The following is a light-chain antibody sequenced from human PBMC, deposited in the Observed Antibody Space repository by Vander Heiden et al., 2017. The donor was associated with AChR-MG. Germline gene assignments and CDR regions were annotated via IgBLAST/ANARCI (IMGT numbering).Light chain of an antibody. Sequence: EIVLTQSPATLSLSPGERATLSSRASQSVASNYLAWYQQKPGQAPRLLIYGASTRATGIPDRVSGSGSGTDFTLTISRLEPEDFAVYYCQQYGTSPPITFGQGTRLEIK. CDR3: QQYGTSPPIT. CDR1: QSVASNY. J-gene: IGKJ5*01. V-gene: IGKV3-20*01. CDR2: GAS.